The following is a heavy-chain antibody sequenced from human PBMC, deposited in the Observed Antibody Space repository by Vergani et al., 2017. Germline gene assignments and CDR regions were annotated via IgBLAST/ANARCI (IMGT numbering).Heavy chain of an antibody. CDR2: IYYSGST. CDR3: ARVGDSSMVRGVALH. J-gene: IGHJ4*02. Sequence: QLQLQESGPGLVKPSETLSLTCTVSGGSLSSSSYYWGWIRQPPGKGLEWIGSIYYSGSTYYNPSLKSRVTISVDTSKNQFSLKLSSVTAADTAVYYCARVGDSSMVRGVALHWGQGTLVTVSS. D-gene: IGHD3-10*01. CDR1: GGSLSSSSYY. V-gene: IGHV4-39*01.